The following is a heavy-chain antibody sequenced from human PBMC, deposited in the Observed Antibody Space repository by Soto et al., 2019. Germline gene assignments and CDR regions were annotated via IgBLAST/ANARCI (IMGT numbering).Heavy chain of an antibody. V-gene: IGHV4-59*12. J-gene: IGHJ6*02. CDR1: GGSISSYY. Sequence: SETLSLTCTVSGGSISSYYWSWIRQPPGKGLEWIGYIYHSGSTYYNPSLKSRVTISVDRSKNQFSLKLSPVTAADTAVYYCARGLDGMDVWGQGTTVTVSS. CDR2: IYHSGST. CDR3: ARGLDGMDV.